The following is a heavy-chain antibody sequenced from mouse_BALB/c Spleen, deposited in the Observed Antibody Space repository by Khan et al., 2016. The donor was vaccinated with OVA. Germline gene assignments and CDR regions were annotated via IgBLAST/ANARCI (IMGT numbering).Heavy chain of an antibody. J-gene: IGHJ3*01. D-gene: IGHD1-1*01. CDR3: ARLAYYYDSEGFAY. Sequence: VQLKESGGDLVKPGGSLKLSCAASGFTFSTYGMSWVRQTPDKRLEWVATVSTGGGYTYYPDRVKGRFTISRDNAKNTLYLQMSSLKSEDTAMFYCARLAYYYDSEGFAYRGQGTLVTVSA. CDR2: VSTGGGYT. CDR1: GFTFSTYG. V-gene: IGHV5-6*01.